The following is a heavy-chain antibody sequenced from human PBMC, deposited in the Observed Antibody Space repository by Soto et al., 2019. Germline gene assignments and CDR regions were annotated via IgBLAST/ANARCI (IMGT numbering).Heavy chain of an antibody. V-gene: IGHV4-39*01. CDR3: ARRVSGFGEDWFDP. CDR2: IYYSGST. D-gene: IGHD3-10*01. J-gene: IGHJ5*02. Sequence: SETLSLTCTVSGGSISSSSYYWGWIRQPPGKGLEWIGSIYYSGSTYYNPSLKSRVTISVDTSKNQFSLKLSSVTAADTAVYYCARRVSGFGEDWFDPWGQGTLVTVSS. CDR1: GGSISSSSYY.